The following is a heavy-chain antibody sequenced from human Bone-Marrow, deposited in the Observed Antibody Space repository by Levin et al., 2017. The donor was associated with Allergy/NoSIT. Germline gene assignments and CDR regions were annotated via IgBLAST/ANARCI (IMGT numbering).Heavy chain of an antibody. V-gene: IGHV3-48*01. CDR3: ARDRYGDYGMDV. D-gene: IGHD4-17*01. Sequence: PGGSLRLFCSASGLNFYDSTMNWVRQAPGRGLEWVAYMSSSSRTIYYADSVKGRFTISRDNGKSSLYLQMNSLRAEDTAVYYCARDRYGDYGMDVWGQGTTVAVSS. CDR2: MSSSSRTI. J-gene: IGHJ6*02. CDR1: GLNFYDST.